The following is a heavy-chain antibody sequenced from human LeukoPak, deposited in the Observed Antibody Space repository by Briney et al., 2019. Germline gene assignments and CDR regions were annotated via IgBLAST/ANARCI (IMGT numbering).Heavy chain of an antibody. D-gene: IGHD4-17*01. CDR2: IYTSGST. Sequence: SETLSPTCTVSGGSISSYYWSWIRQPAGEGLEWIGRIYTSGSTNYNPSLKSRVTMSVDTSKNQFSLKLSSVTAADTAVYYCARSTVTHDAFDIWGQGTMVTVSS. CDR1: GGSISSYY. J-gene: IGHJ3*02. V-gene: IGHV4-4*07. CDR3: ARSTVTHDAFDI.